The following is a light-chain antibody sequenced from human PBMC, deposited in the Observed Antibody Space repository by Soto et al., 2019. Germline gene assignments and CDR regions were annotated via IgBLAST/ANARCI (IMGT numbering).Light chain of an antibody. CDR1: QDIGNF. V-gene: IGKV1-27*01. CDR3: QKCKVAPFT. J-gene: IGKJ4*01. Sequence: IQVIQSPSTLSVSVGDRVTITCRASQDIGNFLAWYQQKPGKVPKLLIYAASTLQSGVPSRFSGSGSGTDFTLTISSLQPEDVATYYCQKCKVAPFTFGGGTKVDNK. CDR2: AAS.